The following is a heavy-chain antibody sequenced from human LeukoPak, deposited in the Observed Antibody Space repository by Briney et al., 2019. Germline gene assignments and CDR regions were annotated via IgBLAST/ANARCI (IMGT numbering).Heavy chain of an antibody. V-gene: IGHV4-4*07. CDR1: GGSISSYY. J-gene: IGHJ6*03. CDR2: IYTTGST. Sequence: PSETLSLTCTVSGGSISSYYWTWIRQPAGKGLEWIGRIYTTGSTNYNPSLKSRVTMSVDTSENQFSLKLSSVTAADTAVYYCARGHRIAAAGKSYYYMDVWGKGTTVTISS. D-gene: IGHD6-13*01. CDR3: ARGHRIAAAGKSYYYMDV.